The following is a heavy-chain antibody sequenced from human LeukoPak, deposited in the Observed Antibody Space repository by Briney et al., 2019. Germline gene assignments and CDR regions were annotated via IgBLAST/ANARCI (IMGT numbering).Heavy chain of an antibody. J-gene: IGHJ5*02. Sequence: PSETLSLTCTVSGGSISSYYWSWIRQPPGKGLEWIGYIYYSGSTNYNPSLKSRVTISVDTSKNQFSLKLSSVTAADTAVYYCARFIAVADINWFDPWGQGTLVTVSS. CDR3: ARFIAVADINWFDP. CDR2: IYYSGST. D-gene: IGHD6-19*01. V-gene: IGHV4-59*01. CDR1: GGSISSYY.